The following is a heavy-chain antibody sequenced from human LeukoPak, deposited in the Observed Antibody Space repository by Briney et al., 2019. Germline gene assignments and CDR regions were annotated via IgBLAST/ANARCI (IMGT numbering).Heavy chain of an antibody. J-gene: IGHJ4*02. CDR1: GYPINNAYY. V-gene: IGHV4-30-4*08. CDR3: ARRPYYYDSSGNDY. D-gene: IGHD3-22*01. Sequence: SETLSLTCAVSGYPINNAYYWSWIRQPPGKGLEWIGYIYYSGSTYYNPSLKSRVTISVDTSKNQFSLKLSSVTAADTAVYYCARRPYYYDSSGNDYWGQGTLVTVSS. CDR2: IYYSGST.